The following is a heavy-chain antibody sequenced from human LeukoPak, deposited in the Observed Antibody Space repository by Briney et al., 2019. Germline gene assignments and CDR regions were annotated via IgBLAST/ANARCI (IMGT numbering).Heavy chain of an antibody. Sequence: GGSLRLSCAASKFTFSTYSMNWVRQAPGKGLGWVSSISGTSFHIYYADSVKGRFTISRDNAKNVLYLQMNSLRAEDTAVYYCARDFGGTLKTALDYWGQGTLVTVS. CDR3: ARDFGGTLKTALDY. J-gene: IGHJ4*02. V-gene: IGHV3-21*06. CDR1: KFTFSTYS. D-gene: IGHD2-15*01. CDR2: ISGTSFHI.